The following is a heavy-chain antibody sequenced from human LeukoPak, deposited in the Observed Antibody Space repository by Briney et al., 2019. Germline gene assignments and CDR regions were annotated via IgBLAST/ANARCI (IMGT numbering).Heavy chain of an antibody. Sequence: SETLSLTCTVSGGSISSYYWSWIRQPPGKGLEWIGYIYYSGSTNYNPSLKSRVTISVDTSKNQFSLKLSSVTAADTVVYYCARDPVRLGAFDIWGQGTMVTVSS. CDR1: GGSISSYY. CDR3: ARDPVRLGAFDI. V-gene: IGHV4-59*01. J-gene: IGHJ3*02. D-gene: IGHD1-1*01. CDR2: IYYSGST.